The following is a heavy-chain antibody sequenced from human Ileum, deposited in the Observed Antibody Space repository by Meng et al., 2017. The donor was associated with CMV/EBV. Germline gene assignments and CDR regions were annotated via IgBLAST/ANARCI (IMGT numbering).Heavy chain of an antibody. CDR1: GGSVSSGSYY. Sequence: SETLSLTCTVSGGSVSSGSYYWSWIRQPPGKGLEWIGYIYYSGSTNYNPSLKSRVTISVDTSKNQFSLKLSSVTAADTAVYYCASSEYDILTGLVYWGQGTLVTVSS. D-gene: IGHD3-9*01. J-gene: IGHJ4*02. CDR2: IYYSGST. V-gene: IGHV4-61*01. CDR3: ASSEYDILTGLVY.